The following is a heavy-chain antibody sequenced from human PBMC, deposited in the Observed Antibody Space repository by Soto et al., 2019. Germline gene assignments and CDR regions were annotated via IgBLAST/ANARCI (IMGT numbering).Heavy chain of an antibody. CDR1: GFTFSSYG. Sequence: GGSLRLSCAASGFTFSSYGMHWVRQAPGKGLEWVAVIWYDGSNKYYADSVKGRFTISRDNSKNTLYPQMNSLGAEDTAVYYCARESNFDWLLSEAGWFDPWGQGTLVTVSS. CDR3: ARESNFDWLLSEAGWFDP. D-gene: IGHD3-9*01. V-gene: IGHV3-33*08. CDR2: IWYDGSNK. J-gene: IGHJ5*02.